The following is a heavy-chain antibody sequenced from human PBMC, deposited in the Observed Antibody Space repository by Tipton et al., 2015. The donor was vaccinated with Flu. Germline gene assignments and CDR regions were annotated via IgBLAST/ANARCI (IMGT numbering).Heavy chain of an antibody. CDR2: ISNDGSYT. D-gene: IGHD1-1*01. CDR3: AGFGQNWNAAY. J-gene: IGHJ4*02. V-gene: IGHV3-74*01. Sequence: SLRLSCAASGFSFSSDWMHWVRQAPGEGLVWVSRISNDGSYTGHADFVKGRFTISRDNAKNTLYLQMNSLRVEDTGVYYCAGFGQNWNAAYWGQGTLVTVSS. CDR1: GFSFSSDW.